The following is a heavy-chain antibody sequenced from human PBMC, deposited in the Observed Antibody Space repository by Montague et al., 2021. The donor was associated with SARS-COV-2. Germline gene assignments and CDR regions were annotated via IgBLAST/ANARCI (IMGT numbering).Heavy chain of an antibody. V-gene: IGHV1-8*01. CDR2: MNPNNDNR. Sequence: SVKVSCKASGYTFTNYDINWVRQAPGQGLEWMGWMNPNNDNRGYTQKFEGRVTMTRNTSISTAYMELSSLRSEDTAVYYCARAEYCSGGSYGYYYYGMDVWGQGTSVTVSS. J-gene: IGHJ6*02. CDR3: ARAEYCSGGSYGYYYYGMDV. CDR1: GYTFTNYD. D-gene: IGHD2-15*01.